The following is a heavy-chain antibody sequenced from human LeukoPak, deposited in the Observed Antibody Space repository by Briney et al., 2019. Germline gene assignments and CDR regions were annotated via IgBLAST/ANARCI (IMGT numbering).Heavy chain of an antibody. D-gene: IGHD3-16*01. V-gene: IGHV1-2*02. CDR1: GYTFTGYY. CDR3: ALLANYDYVWGSSLYFDY. Sequence: VASVKVSCKASGYTFTGYYMHWVRQAPGQGLEWMGWINPNSGGTNYAQKFQGRVTMTRDTSISTAYMELSRLRSDDTAVYYCALLANYDYVWGSSLYFDYWGQGTLVTVSS. J-gene: IGHJ4*02. CDR2: INPNSGGT.